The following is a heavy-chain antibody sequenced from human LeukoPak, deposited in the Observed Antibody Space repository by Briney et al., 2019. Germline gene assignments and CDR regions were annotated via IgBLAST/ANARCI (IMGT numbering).Heavy chain of an antibody. V-gene: IGHV4-59*01. J-gene: IGHJ4*02. CDR1: GGSISSYY. Sequence: SETLSLTCTVSGGSISSYYWSWIRQPPGKGLERNGYIYYSGSTNYNPSLKSRVTISVDTSKNQFSLKLSSVTAADTAVYYCARGVPYVGFDYWGQGTLVTVSS. CDR3: ARGVPYVGFDY. CDR2: IYYSGST. D-gene: IGHD1-1*01.